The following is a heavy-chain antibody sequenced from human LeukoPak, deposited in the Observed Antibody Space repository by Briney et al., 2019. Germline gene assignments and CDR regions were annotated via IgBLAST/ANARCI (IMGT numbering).Heavy chain of an antibody. Sequence: KAGGSLRLSCAASGFTFSRYSMNWVRQAPGKGLEWVSSISSGSSFMYYADSVKGRFTISRDNAKNSLYLQMNSLRAKDMALYYCARDYYDSSGSSWFDPWGQGTLVTVSS. V-gene: IGHV3-21*01. CDR2: ISSGSSFM. J-gene: IGHJ5*02. D-gene: IGHD3-22*01. CDR1: GFTFSRYS. CDR3: ARDYYDSSGSSWFDP.